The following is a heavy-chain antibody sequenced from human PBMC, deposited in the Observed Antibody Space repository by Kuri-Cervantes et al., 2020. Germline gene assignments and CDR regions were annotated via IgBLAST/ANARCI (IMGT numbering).Heavy chain of an antibody. D-gene: IGHD5-12*01. J-gene: IGHJ6*02. CDR3: ASPSVATITLPYYYYGMDV. CDR2: IYSGGST. V-gene: IGHV3-53*01. CDR1: GFTVSSNY. Sequence: GESLKISCAASGFTVSSNYMGGVRQAPGKGLEWVSVIYSGGSTYYADSVKGRFTIPRDNSKNTLYLQMNSLRAEDTAVYYCASPSVATITLPYYYYGMDVWGRGTTVTVSS.